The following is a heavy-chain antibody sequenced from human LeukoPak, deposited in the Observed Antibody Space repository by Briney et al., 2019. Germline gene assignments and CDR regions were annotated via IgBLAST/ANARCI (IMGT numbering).Heavy chain of an antibody. V-gene: IGHV3-30*18. CDR1: GFTFSQYG. CDR2: ISYDGSNK. CDR3: AKDPGSSSWLFDY. J-gene: IGHJ4*02. D-gene: IGHD6-13*01. Sequence: GRSLRLSCAASGFTFSQYGMHWVRQAPGKGLEWVAVISYDGSNKYYADSVKGRFTISRDNSKNTLYLQMNSLRAEDTAVYYCAKDPGSSSWLFDYWGQGTLVTVSS.